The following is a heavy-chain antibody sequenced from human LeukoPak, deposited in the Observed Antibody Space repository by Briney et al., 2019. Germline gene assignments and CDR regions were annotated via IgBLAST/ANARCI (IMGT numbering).Heavy chain of an antibody. Sequence: PGGSLRLSCAASGFTFSDYSMNWVRQAPGKGLEWVANIKQDGSEKYYVDSVKGRFTISRDNAKNSLYLQMNSLRAEDTAVYYCARVSSWYGYFDYWGQGTLVTVSS. D-gene: IGHD6-13*01. CDR2: IKQDGSEK. J-gene: IGHJ4*02. CDR3: ARVSSWYGYFDY. V-gene: IGHV3-7*01. CDR1: GFTFSDYS.